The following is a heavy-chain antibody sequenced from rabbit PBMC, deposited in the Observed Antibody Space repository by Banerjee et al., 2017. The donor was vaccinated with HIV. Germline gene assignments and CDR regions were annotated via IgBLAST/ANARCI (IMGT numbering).Heavy chain of an antibody. CDR3: ARADYAGYGYIDYGMDL. D-gene: IGHD6-1*01. Sequence: QSLEESGGDLVKPGASLTLTCTASGFTLSSYWMCWVRQAPGKGLEWIGCIYTGDGSTYYASWAKGRFTISKTSSTTVTLQMTSLTAADTATYFCARADYAGYGYIDYGMDLWGPGTLVTVS. V-gene: IGHV1S40*01. J-gene: IGHJ6*01. CDR2: IYTGDGST. CDR1: GFTLSSYW.